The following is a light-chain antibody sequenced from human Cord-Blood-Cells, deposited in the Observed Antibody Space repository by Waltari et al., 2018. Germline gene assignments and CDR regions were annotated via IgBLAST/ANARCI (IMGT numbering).Light chain of an antibody. V-gene: IGLV3-21*03. CDR2: DDI. Sequence: SYVLTQPPSVSVAPGKTARITWGGNNIGSKSVHWYQQKPGQAPVLGVYDDIDRPSGSPERFSCSNSGNTATLTISRVEAGDEADYYCQVWDSSSDHPVVGGGTRLTVL. J-gene: IGLJ2*01. CDR3: QVWDSSSDHPV. CDR1: NIGSKS.